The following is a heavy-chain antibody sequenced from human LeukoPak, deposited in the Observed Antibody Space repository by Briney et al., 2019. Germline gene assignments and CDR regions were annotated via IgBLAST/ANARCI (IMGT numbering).Heavy chain of an antibody. CDR1: GFTFSRYG. D-gene: IGHD3-22*01. V-gene: IGHV3-33*01. J-gene: IGHJ3*02. CDR2: IWYDGSNK. Sequence: PGGSLRLSCAASGFTFSRYGMHWVRQAPGKGLEWGAVIWYDGSNKYYAESVKGRFTISRDNSKNTLHLQMNSLRAEDTAVYYCARDPPMYYYDEPGSRDAFDIWGQGTMVTVSS. CDR3: ARDPPMYYYDEPGSRDAFDI.